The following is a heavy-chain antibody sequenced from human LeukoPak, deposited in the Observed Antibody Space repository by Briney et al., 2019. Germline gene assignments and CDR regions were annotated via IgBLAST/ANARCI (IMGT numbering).Heavy chain of an antibody. J-gene: IGHJ4*02. CDR3: AKDLYADYGLFDC. CDR1: GFTFSSYG. Sequence: GGSLRLSCAASGFTFSSYGMHWVRQAPGKGLEWVAVIWYDGSNKYYADSVKGRFTISRDNSKNTLYLQMNSLRAEDTAVYYRAKDLYADYGLFDCWGQGALVTVSS. CDR2: IWYDGSNK. D-gene: IGHD4-17*01. V-gene: IGHV3-33*06.